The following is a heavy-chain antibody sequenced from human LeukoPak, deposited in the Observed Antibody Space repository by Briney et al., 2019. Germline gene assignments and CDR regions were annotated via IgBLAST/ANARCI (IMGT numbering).Heavy chain of an antibody. CDR3: ARGPEPAIAAAATNWFDP. D-gene: IGHD6-13*01. V-gene: IGHV4-34*01. CDR2: INHSGST. Sequence: SETLSLTCVVYGGSFSGYYWSWIRQPPGKGLEWIGEINHSGSTNYNPSLKSRVTISVDASKNQFSLKLSSVTAADTAVYYCARGPEPAIAAAATNWFDPWGQGTLVTVSS. CDR1: GGSFSGYY. J-gene: IGHJ5*02.